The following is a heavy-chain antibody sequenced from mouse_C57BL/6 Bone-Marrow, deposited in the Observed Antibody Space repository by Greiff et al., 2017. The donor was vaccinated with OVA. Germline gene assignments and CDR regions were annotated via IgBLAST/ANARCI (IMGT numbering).Heavy chain of an antibody. CDR2: INPNNGGT. J-gene: IGHJ1*03. CDR1: GYTFTDYY. D-gene: IGHD1-1*01. CDR3: AWGYDGSGYDDWYFGV. Sequence: EVQLQQSGPELVKPGASVKISCKASGYTFTDYYMNWVKQSHGKSLEWIGDINPNNGGTSYNQKFKGKATLTVDKSSSTAYMELRSLTSEDSAVYYCAWGYDGSGYDDWYFGVWGTGTTVTVSS. V-gene: IGHV1-26*01.